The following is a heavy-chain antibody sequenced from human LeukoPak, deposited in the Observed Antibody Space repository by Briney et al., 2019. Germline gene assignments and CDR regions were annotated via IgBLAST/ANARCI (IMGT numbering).Heavy chain of an antibody. CDR2: INAGNGNT. V-gene: IGHV1-3*03. J-gene: IGHJ4*02. CDR1: GYTFTSYA. CDR3: ARAAIAAAGTFDY. D-gene: IGHD6-13*01. Sequence: GASVEVSCKASGYTFTSYAMHWVRQAPGQRLEWMGWINAGNGNTKYSQEFQGRVTITRDTSASTAYMELSSLRSEDMAVYYCARAAIAAAGTFDYWGQGTLVTVSS.